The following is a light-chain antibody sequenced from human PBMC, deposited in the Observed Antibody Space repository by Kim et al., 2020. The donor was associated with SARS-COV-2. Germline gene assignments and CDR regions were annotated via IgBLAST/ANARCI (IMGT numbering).Light chain of an antibody. Sequence: PGQTARITCSGDALSKQYAYWYQQKPGQAPVLVIYKDSERPSGIPERFSGSSSGTTVTLTISGVQAEDEADYYCQSADSSGTYVVFGGGTQLTVL. CDR1: ALSKQY. CDR2: KDS. CDR3: QSADSSGTYVV. V-gene: IGLV3-25*03. J-gene: IGLJ2*01.